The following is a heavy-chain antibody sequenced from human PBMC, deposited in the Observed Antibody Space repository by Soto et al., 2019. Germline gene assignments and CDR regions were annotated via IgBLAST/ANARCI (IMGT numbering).Heavy chain of an antibody. J-gene: IGHJ6*03. CDR2: ISAYNGDT. CDR3: ARGCGGGPPLAGYPPLYYYMDV. CDR1: GYSFTNYG. Sequence: QDQLVQSGGEVKKPGASVKVSCKASGYSFTNYGITWVRQAPGQGFEWMGWISAYNGDTNYAQKLPGTGHPTPQAPPNTALFDFRSPRSCRTARFFRARGCGGGPPLAGYPPLYYYMDVWGKGTTVTVSS. V-gene: IGHV1-18*01. D-gene: IGHD3-9*01.